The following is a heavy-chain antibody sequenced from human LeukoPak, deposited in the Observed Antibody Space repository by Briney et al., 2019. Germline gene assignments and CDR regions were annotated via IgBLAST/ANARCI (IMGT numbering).Heavy chain of an antibody. CDR3: ARGRPGMGIVIDY. D-gene: IGHD7-27*01. CDR1: GFTFSSYS. V-gene: IGHV3-7*01. CDR2: IKQDGSEI. Sequence: PGGSLRLSCAASGFTFSSYSMNWVRQAPGQGLEWVANIKQDGSEIYYVDSVKGRFTISRDYAKNSVYLQMNSLRAEDTAVYYCARGRPGMGIVIDYWGQGTLVTVAS. J-gene: IGHJ4*02.